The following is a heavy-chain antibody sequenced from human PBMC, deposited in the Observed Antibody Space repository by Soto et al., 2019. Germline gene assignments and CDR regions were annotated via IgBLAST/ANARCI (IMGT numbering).Heavy chain of an antibody. D-gene: IGHD3-10*01. CDR3: AVLWFGGYMDV. V-gene: IGHV4-59*01. J-gene: IGHJ6*03. CDR2: IYYSGST. CDR1: GGSISSYY. Sequence: SETLSLTCTVSGGSISSYYWSWIRQPPGKGLEWIGYIYYSGSTNYNPSLKSRVTISVDTSKNQFSLRLGSVTAADTAVYYCAVLWFGGYMDVWGKGTTVTVSS.